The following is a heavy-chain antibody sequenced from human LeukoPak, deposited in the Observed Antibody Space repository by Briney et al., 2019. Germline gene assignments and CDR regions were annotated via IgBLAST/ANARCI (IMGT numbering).Heavy chain of an antibody. CDR1: GLTVSSNY. Sequence: GESLTLSCSASGLTVSSNYMSWVGPAAGRGREWVSVIYSGGRTYYADSVKGRFTTSRDNTKNTLYLQMNSLRAEDTAVYYCATDSGGSYEGYFDYWGQGTLVTVSS. D-gene: IGHD1-26*01. CDR2: IYSGGRT. V-gene: IGHV3-53*01. J-gene: IGHJ4*02. CDR3: ATDSGGSYEGYFDY.